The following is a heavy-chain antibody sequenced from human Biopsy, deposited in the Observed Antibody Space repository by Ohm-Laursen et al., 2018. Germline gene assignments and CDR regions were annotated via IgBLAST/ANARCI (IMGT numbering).Heavy chain of an antibody. V-gene: IGHV1-18*01. CDR3: AREGTSVTFFGKISDYYFDF. J-gene: IGHJ4*02. D-gene: IGHD3-3*01. CDR1: GYTFTNYA. CDR2: ISVKTGNT. Sequence: GASVTASCKASGYTFTNYAINWVRQAPGQGLEWLGWISVKTGNTNYTQKLQGRVTMTTDTSTNTAYMELRSLRSDDTALYYCAREGTSVTFFGKISDYYFDFWGPGTVVTVSS.